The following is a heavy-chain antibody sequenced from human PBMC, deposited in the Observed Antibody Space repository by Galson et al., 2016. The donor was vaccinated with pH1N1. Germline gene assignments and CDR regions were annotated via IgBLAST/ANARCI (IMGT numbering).Heavy chain of an antibody. CDR2: IIPILGAP. V-gene: IGHV1-69*10. Sequence: SVKVSCKASRDTFINYDFSWVRQTPGKGLEWMAGIIPILGAPNYAQNFQGSVTISTDKYTTTAYMEWSGLMSGDTAICYCARMSSGYNTIDSWGQGTLITVSS. CDR3: ARMSSGYNTIDS. CDR1: RDTFINYD. J-gene: IGHJ4*02. D-gene: IGHD6-25*01.